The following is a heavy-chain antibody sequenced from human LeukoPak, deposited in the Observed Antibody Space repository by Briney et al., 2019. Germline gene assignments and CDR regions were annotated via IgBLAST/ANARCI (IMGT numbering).Heavy chain of an antibody. D-gene: IGHD4-23*01. V-gene: IGHV3-9*01. CDR3: AKSIGGHYGGNSGY. CDR2: ISWNSGSI. J-gene: IGHJ4*02. Sequence: PGRSLRLSCAASGFTFDDYAMHWVRQAPGKGLEWVSGISWNSGSIGYADSVKGRFTISRDNAKNSLYLQMNSLRADDTALYYRAKSIGGHYGGNSGYWGQGTLVTVSS. CDR1: GFTFDDYA.